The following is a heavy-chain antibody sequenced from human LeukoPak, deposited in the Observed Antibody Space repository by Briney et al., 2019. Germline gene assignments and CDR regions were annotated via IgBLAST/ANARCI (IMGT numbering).Heavy chain of an antibody. V-gene: IGHV4-59*01. CDR1: GGSISNYY. CDR2: IYYTGST. D-gene: IGHD6-19*01. J-gene: IGHJ4*02. CDR3: ARGGWSLDY. Sequence: SETLSLTCTVSGGSISNYYWSWIRQPPGKGREWIGYIYYTGSTNYNPSLERRVTISVDTSKNQFSLKLTSVTAADTAVYYCARGGWSLDYWGQGTLVTVSS.